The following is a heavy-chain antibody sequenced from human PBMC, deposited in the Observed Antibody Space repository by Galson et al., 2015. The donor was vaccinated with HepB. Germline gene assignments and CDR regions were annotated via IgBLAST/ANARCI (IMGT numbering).Heavy chain of an antibody. CDR2: ISSSGSTI. J-gene: IGHJ2*01. CDR3: ARATVRSYWYFDL. D-gene: IGHD4-17*01. V-gene: IGHV3-48*03. Sequence: SLRLSCAASGFTFSSYDMNWVRQAPGKGLEWVSYISSSGSTIYYADSVKGRFTISRDNAKNSLYLQMNSLRAEDTAVYYCARATVRSYWYFDLWGRGTLFTVSS. CDR1: GFTFSSYD.